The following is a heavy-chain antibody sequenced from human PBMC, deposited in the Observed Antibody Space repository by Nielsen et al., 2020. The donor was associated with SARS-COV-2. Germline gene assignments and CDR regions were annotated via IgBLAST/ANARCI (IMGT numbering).Heavy chain of an antibody. CDR2: INPNTGNT. D-gene: IGHD3-22*01. CDR1: GYTFTGYY. V-gene: IGHV1-2*04. J-gene: IGHJ4*02. Sequence: ASVKVSCEASGYTFTGYYIHWVRQAPGQGLEWMGWINPNTGNTKYAQKFQDWVTMTRDTSINTAYIELSRLRSDNMAVYFCARRGHDNSGYYWDYWGQGTLVTVSS. CDR3: ARRGHDNSGYYWDY.